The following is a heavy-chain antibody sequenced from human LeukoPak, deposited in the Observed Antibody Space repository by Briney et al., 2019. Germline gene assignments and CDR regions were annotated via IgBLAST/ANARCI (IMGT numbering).Heavy chain of an antibody. CDR1: GFIFRKYN. Sequence: GRSLRLSCEVSGFIFRKYNMHWVRQAPGKGLEWVAVISYDGSNKYYADSVKGRFTISRDNSKNTLYLQMNSLRAEDTAVYYCAKTGGPLTASVAYWGQGTLVTVSS. V-gene: IGHV3-30*18. CDR3: AKTGGPLTASVAY. J-gene: IGHJ4*02. D-gene: IGHD4-23*01. CDR2: ISYDGSNK.